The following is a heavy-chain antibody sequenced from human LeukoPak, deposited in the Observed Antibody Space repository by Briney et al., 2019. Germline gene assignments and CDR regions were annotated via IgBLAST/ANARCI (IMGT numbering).Heavy chain of an antibody. V-gene: IGHV3-53*01. CDR3: ARGVEPLAANTLAY. CDR1: GFTVITND. Sequence: GGSLRLSCAVSGFTVITNDMTWVRHAPGKGLEWVSDLYSDGNTKYADSVQGRFTISRYNSKNTLYLEMNSLSPDDTAVYYCARGVEPLAANTLAYWGQGTLVTVSS. CDR2: LYSDGNT. J-gene: IGHJ4*02. D-gene: IGHD1-14*01.